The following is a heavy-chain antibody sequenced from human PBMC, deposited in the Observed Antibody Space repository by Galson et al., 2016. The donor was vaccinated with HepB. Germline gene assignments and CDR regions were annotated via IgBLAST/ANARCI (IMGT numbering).Heavy chain of an antibody. CDR3: AKQGIAGSAKRDRAFDI. J-gene: IGHJ3*02. CDR1: GLTFSTYT. D-gene: IGHD2/OR15-2a*01. V-gene: IGHV3-30-3*02. Sequence: SLRLSCAASGLTFSTYTMNWVRQAPGKGLEWVAIISNDGNNKYYADSVKGRFSISRDNSKNTMYLQMNSLRAEDTALYYCAKQGIAGSAKRDRAFDIWGQGTMVTVSS. CDR2: ISNDGNNK.